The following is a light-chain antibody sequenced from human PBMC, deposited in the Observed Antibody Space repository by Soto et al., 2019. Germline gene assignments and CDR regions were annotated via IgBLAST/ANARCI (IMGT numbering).Light chain of an antibody. V-gene: IGLV2-14*01. Sequence: QSVLTQPASVSGSPGQSITISCTGTSRDVGGYNYVSWYQHYPDKAPKLIIYDVTSRPSGVSDRFSGSKSGNTAYLTISGLQPEDEAHYYCSSFTLSTYVFGSGTKVTVL. J-gene: IGLJ1*01. CDR3: SSFTLSTYV. CDR2: DVT. CDR1: SRDVGGYNY.